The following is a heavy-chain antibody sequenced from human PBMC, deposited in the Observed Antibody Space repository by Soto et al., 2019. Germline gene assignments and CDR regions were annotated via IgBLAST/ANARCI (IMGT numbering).Heavy chain of an antibody. V-gene: IGHV4-31*03. CDR3: ARDPGLLFGAAAGFDY. CDR2: IYYSGST. Sequence: QVQLQESGPGLVKPSQTLSITCTVSGGSISSGGYYWSWIRQHPGKGLEWIGYIYYSGSTYYNPSLKSRVTISVDTSKNQFSLKLSSVTAADTAVYYCARDPGLLFGAAAGFDYWGQGTLVTVSS. D-gene: IGHD6-13*01. CDR1: GGSISSGGYY. J-gene: IGHJ4*02.